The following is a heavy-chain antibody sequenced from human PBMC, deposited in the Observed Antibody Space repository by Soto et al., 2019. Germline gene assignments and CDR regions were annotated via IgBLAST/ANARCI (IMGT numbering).Heavy chain of an antibody. CDR1: GGTFISYT. CDR3: ARVNRITVGATRKHYTYYGMDV. CDR2: IIPIFHTA. D-gene: IGHD6-19*01. V-gene: IGHV1-69*01. Sequence: QVQLVQSGAEVKKPGSSVKVSCRASGGTFISYTITWVRQAPGQGLEWLGAIIPIFHTANYAQKFQGRVTITADESTSTAYMELSSLRSEDTAVYYCARVNRITVGATRKHYTYYGMDVWGQGTRVTVSS. J-gene: IGHJ6*02.